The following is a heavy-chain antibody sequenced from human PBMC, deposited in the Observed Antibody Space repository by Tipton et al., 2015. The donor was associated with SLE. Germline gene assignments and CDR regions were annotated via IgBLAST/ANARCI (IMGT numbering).Heavy chain of an antibody. CDR3: GKYDYDSTGVQAVHY. D-gene: IGHD3-22*01. CDR2: VYDSGTT. V-gene: IGHV4-59*07. J-gene: IGHJ4*02. Sequence: TLSLTCTVSGGSIRNYFWHWIRQSPGKGLEWIGYVYDSGTTKYNPSLQNRVTISVDTSKNQFSLKLSSVTAADTAVYYCGKYDYDSTGVQAVHYWGQGTLLTVSS. CDR1: GGSIRNYF.